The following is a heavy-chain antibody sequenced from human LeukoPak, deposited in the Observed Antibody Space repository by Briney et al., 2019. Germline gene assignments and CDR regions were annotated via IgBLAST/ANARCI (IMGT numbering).Heavy chain of an antibody. CDR1: GYSVSSTY. Sequence: GGSLTLACALSGYSVSSTYKGCVRQAPGKGLEWVSVMYSGGSTYYADSVKARFPYSRHNSRNTLYFQINSLRPEDMAAYYCARRGGVYTPSDYWGQGTLVTVSS. D-gene: IGHD1-1*01. J-gene: IGHJ4*02. CDR2: MYSGGST. V-gene: IGHV3-53*04. CDR3: ARRGGVYTPSDY.